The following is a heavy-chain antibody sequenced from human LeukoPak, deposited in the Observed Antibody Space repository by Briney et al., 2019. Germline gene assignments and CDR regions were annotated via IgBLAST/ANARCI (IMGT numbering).Heavy chain of an antibody. V-gene: IGHV1-46*01. CDR1: GYTFTPYF. CDR3: ARDRVIVGGTATYNFDH. Sequence: ASVKVSCKASGYTFTPYFIHWVRQAPGQGLEWMGIINPTGGSTTYAQKSQGRVTVTRDMSTSTVYMELSSLTSEDTAVYYCARDRVIVGGTATYNFDHWGQGTLDTVSS. CDR2: INPTGGST. D-gene: IGHD1-14*01. J-gene: IGHJ4*02.